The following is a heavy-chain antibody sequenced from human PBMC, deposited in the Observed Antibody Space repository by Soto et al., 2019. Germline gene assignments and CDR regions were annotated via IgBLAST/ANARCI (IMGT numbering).Heavy chain of an antibody. Sequence: GGSLRLSCAASGFTFSGYAMSWVRQAPGKGLEWISGLSGSGGTLYADSVKGRFTISRDNSKNTLYLQMNSLRAEDAAIYYCAKEKDYDYVWGSSRYTSDYWGQGTLVTVSS. CDR3: AKEKDYDYVWGSSRYTSDY. V-gene: IGHV3-23*01. D-gene: IGHD3-16*02. CDR1: GFTFSGYA. CDR2: LSGSGGT. J-gene: IGHJ4*02.